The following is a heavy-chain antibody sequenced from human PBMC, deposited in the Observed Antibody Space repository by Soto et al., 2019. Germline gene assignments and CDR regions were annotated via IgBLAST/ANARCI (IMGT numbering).Heavy chain of an antibody. V-gene: IGHV1-3*01. J-gene: IGHJ3*02. CDR3: AREDYYIWTGDFSAFDI. CDR2: INAGHDNT. Sequence: QVQLVQSGAEVKKPGASVKVSCKASGYTFTSYAMHWVRQAPGQRLEWMGWINAGHDNTKYSQKFQGRVTITWDTSASTAYMELSSLRSEDTAVYYCAREDYYIWTGDFSAFDIWGQGTMVTVSS. D-gene: IGHD3-9*01. CDR1: GYTFTSYA.